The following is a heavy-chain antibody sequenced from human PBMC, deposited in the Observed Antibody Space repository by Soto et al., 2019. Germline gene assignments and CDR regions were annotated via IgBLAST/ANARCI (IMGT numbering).Heavy chain of an antibody. D-gene: IGHD6-13*01. J-gene: IGHJ5*02. Sequence: GESLKISCKGSGYSFTSYWIGWVRQMPGKGLEWMGIIYPGDSDTRYSPPFQGQVTISADKSISTAYLQWSSLKASDTAMYYCARHISEWQQLGGRFDPWGQGTLVTVSS. CDR3: ARHISEWQQLGGRFDP. V-gene: IGHV5-51*01. CDR2: IYPGDSDT. CDR1: GYSFTSYW.